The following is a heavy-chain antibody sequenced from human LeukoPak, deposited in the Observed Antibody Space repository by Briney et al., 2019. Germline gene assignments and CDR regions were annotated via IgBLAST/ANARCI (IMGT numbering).Heavy chain of an antibody. CDR3: ARGHINYGGNRRYNWFDP. D-gene: IGHD4-23*01. CDR2: INTNTGNP. V-gene: IGHV7-4-1*02. Sequence: GASVKVSCKASGYTFTTYAMNWVRQAPGQGLEWMGWINTNTGNPTYAQGFTGRFVFSLDTSVSTAYLQISSLKAEDTAVYYCARGHINYGGNRRYNWFDPWGQGTLVTVSS. J-gene: IGHJ5*02. CDR1: GYTFTTYA.